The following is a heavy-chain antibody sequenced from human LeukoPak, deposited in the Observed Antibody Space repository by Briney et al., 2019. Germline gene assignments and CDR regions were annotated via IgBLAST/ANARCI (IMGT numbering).Heavy chain of an antibody. D-gene: IGHD5-18*01. CDR1: GGSISSGGYY. CDR3: ARSRGYSYGYFDY. CDR2: IYYSGST. Sequence: SQTLSLTYTVCGGSISSGGYYWSRIRQHPGKGLEWIGYIYYSGSTYYNPSLKSRVTISVDTSKNQFSLKLSSVTAADTAVYYCARSRGYSYGYFDYWGQGTLVTVSS. V-gene: IGHV4-31*03. J-gene: IGHJ4*02.